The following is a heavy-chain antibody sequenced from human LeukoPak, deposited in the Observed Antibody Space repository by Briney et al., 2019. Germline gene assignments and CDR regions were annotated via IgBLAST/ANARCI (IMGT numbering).Heavy chain of an antibody. V-gene: IGHV1-69*13. D-gene: IGHD3-22*01. CDR2: IIPIFGTA. CDR3: ARQWLWPSDAFDI. CDR1: SYTFTSYG. Sequence: SVKVSCKTSSYTFTSYGISWVRQAPGQGLEWMGGIIPIFGTANYAQKFQGRVTITADESTSTAYMELSSLRSEDTAVYYCARQWLWPSDAFDIWGQGTMVTVSS. J-gene: IGHJ3*02.